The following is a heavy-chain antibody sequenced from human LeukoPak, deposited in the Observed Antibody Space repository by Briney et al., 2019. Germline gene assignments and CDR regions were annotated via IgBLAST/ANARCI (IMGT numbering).Heavy chain of an antibody. CDR2: ISNSGSTI. V-gene: IGHV3-48*03. D-gene: IGHD6-19*01. J-gene: IGHJ4*02. CDR3: AKDMGYSSGIDY. CDR1: GFTFSSYE. Sequence: AGSLRLSCAASGFTFSSYEMNWVREAPGKGLESGSYISNSGSTIYYADSVKGRFTISRDNAKNSLYLQMNSLRAEDTAVYYCAKDMGYSSGIDYWGQGTLVTVSS.